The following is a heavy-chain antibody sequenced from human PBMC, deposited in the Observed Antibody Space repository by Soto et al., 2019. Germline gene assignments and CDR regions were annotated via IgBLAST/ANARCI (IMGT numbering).Heavy chain of an antibody. CDR2: IKQDGSEK. Sequence: GGSLRLSCAASGFTFSSYWMSWVRQAPGKGLEWVANIKQDGSEKYYVDSVKGRFTISRDNAKNSLYLQMNSLRAEDTAVYYCARDTPDYYYGSGSNLLSFFSTVYYYYYMDVWGKGTTVTVSS. D-gene: IGHD3-10*01. CDR3: ARDTPDYYYGSGSNLLSFFSTVYYYYYMDV. V-gene: IGHV3-7*01. J-gene: IGHJ6*03. CDR1: GFTFSSYW.